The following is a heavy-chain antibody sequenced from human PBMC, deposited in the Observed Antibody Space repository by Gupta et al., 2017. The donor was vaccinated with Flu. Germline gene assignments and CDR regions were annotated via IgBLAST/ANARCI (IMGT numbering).Heavy chain of an antibody. D-gene: IGHD6-19*01. CDR2: IIPILGIA. CDR1: GATFSSST. V-gene: IGHV1-69*02. CDR3: TRGQLQWLVPTAEYYYYGMDV. Sequence: QVQLVQYGAEVKKPGSSVKVSCKASGATFSSSTIRWVRQSPVHGLEWMGRIIPILGIANYAQKFQGRVTITADKSTSTAYMELSSLRSEDTAVYYCTRGQLQWLVPTAEYYYYGMDVWGQGTTVTVSS. J-gene: IGHJ6*02.